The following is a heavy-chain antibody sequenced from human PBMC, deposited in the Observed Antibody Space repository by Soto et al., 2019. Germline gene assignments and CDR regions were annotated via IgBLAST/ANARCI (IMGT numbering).Heavy chain of an antibody. V-gene: IGHV4-31*03. CDR3: ARATYYYDSSGYSDRVLDY. Sequence: QVQLQESGPGLVKPSQTLSLTCTVSGGSISSGGYYWSWIRQHPGKGLEWIGYIYYSGNTYYNPSLKSRVTISKDTSKNHSTMKLSSVTAADTAVYYCARATYYYDSSGYSDRVLDYWGQGTLVTVYS. J-gene: IGHJ4*02. D-gene: IGHD3-22*01. CDR2: IYYSGNT. CDR1: GGSISSGGYY.